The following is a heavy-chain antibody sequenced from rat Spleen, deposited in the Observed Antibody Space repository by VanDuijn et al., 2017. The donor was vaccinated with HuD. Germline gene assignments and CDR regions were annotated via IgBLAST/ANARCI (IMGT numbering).Heavy chain of an antibody. Sequence: QVQLKESGPGLVQPSQTLSLTCTVSGFSLTSYHVHWVRQSPGKGLEWMGVMWSHGDISYNSALKSRLSISRDTSKSQVFLKMSSLQTEDTATYDCARHSASAFDYWGQGVMVTVSS. V-gene: IGHV2-32*01. CDR1: GFSLTSYH. D-gene: IGHD4-1*01. CDR3: ARHSASAFDY. CDR2: MWSHGDI. J-gene: IGHJ2*01.